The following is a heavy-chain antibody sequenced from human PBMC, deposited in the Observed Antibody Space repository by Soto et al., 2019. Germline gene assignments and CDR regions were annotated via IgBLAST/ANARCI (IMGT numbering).Heavy chain of an antibody. CDR3: ASLQLYYDILTGYSQHYHYCIDV. CDR2: IYHSGST. J-gene: IGHJ6*02. CDR1: GGSISSGGYS. Sequence: PSETLSLTCAVSGGSISSGGYSWSWIRQPPGKGLEWIGYIYHSGSTYYNPSLKSRVTISVDRSKNQFSLKLSSVTAADTAVYYCASLQLYYDILTGYSQHYHYCIDVWGQGTTVTVSS. D-gene: IGHD3-9*01. V-gene: IGHV4-30-2*01.